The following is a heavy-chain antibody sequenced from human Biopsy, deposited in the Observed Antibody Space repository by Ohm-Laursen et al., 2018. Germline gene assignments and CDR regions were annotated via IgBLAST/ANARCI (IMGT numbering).Heavy chain of an antibody. CDR2: TNHSGRT. J-gene: IGHJ6*02. CDR1: GESFNGYY. D-gene: IGHD3-22*01. CDR3: VRGVDYYDPYHYCALDV. Sequence: PGTLSLTCAVYGESFNGYYWSWIRQTPGKGLEWIGETNHSGRTNYNPSLKSRVTISVDTSKNQFSLKVRSVTAADTAVYYCVRGVDYYDPYHYCALDVWGQGTTVTVFS. V-gene: IGHV4-34*01.